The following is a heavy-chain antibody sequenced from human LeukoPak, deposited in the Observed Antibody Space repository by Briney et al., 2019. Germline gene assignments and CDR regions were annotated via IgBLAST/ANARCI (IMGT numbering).Heavy chain of an antibody. CDR2: IYSGGST. J-gene: IGHJ4*02. V-gene: IGHV3-53*01. CDR3: ARDRIHYFDY. Sequence: GGSLRLSCAASGFTDSSNYMSWVRRARGKGLEWVSVIYSGGSTYYADSVKGRFTISRDNSKNTLYLQTNSLRAEDTAVYYCARDRIHYFDYWGQGTLVTVSS. CDR1: GFTDSSNY. D-gene: IGHD5-18*01.